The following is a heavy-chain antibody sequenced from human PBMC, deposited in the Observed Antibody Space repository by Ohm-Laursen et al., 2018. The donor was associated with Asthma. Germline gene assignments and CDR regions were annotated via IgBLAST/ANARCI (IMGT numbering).Heavy chain of an antibody. J-gene: IGHJ4*02. D-gene: IGHD3-22*01. CDR2: INSVFATT. V-gene: IGHV1-69*01. CDR1: GGTFTNYV. Sequence: SSVKVSCKSSGGTFTNYVIGWVRQAPGQGLEWMGGINSVFATTDYGQKFRGRVTITADESTATVYMELSSLRSDDTAVYYCARDSSGYFDYWGQGTLVTVSS. CDR3: ARDSSGYFDY.